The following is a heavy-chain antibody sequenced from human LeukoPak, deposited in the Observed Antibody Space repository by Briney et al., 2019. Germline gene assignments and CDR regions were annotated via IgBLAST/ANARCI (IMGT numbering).Heavy chain of an antibody. Sequence: ASVKVSCKASGYTFTSYAMNWVRQAPGQGLEWLGVINPSGGSTSYAQKFKGRVTMTSDMSTSTVYMELSSLRSEDTAMYYCARRYCSGGGCPNDYWGQGTLVTVSS. V-gene: IGHV1-46*01. CDR1: GYTFTSYA. CDR2: INPSGGST. J-gene: IGHJ4*02. D-gene: IGHD2-15*01. CDR3: ARRYCSGGGCPNDY.